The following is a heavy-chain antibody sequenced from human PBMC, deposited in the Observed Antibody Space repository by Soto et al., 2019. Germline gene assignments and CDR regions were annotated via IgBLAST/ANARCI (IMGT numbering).Heavy chain of an antibody. Sequence: PSETVSLTCTVSGGSVSSGSYYWSWIRQPPGKGLEWIGTIYYSGSTYYNPSLKSRITISVDTSKNQFSLRLSSVTATDTAVYYCARVSSPGHYNWFDPGGQGTLVTVSS. CDR1: GGSVSSGSYY. CDR3: ARVSSPGHYNWFDP. CDR2: IYYSGST. J-gene: IGHJ5*02. V-gene: IGHV4-39*01. D-gene: IGHD6-13*01.